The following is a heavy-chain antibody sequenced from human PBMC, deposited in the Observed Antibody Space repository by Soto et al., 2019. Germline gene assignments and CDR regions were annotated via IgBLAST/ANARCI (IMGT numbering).Heavy chain of an antibody. CDR2: IYTSGST. D-gene: IGHD3-22*01. CDR3: ARDGSYYYDSSGYQRERWFDP. V-gene: IGHV4-4*07. Sequence: SETLSLTCTVSGGSISSYYWSWIRQPAGKGLEWIGRIYTSGSTNYNPSLKSRVTMSVDTSKNQFSLKLSSVTAADTAVYYCARDGSYYYDSSGYQRERWFDPWGQGTLVTVS. J-gene: IGHJ5*02. CDR1: GGSISSYY.